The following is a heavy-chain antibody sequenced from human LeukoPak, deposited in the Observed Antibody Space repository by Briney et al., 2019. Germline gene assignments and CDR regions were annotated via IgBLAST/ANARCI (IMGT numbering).Heavy chain of an antibody. Sequence: GGSLRLSCAASRFNLSAYTMTWVRQAPGKGLEWVSSISSSSVYIYYADSVKGRFTISRDNAKNSVYLQMNSLRAEDTAVYYCARGGLYDYVWGSFRPLDYWGQGTLVTVSS. V-gene: IGHV3-21*01. CDR2: ISSSSVYI. CDR1: RFNLSAYT. D-gene: IGHD3-16*02. CDR3: ARGGLYDYVWGSFRPLDY. J-gene: IGHJ4*02.